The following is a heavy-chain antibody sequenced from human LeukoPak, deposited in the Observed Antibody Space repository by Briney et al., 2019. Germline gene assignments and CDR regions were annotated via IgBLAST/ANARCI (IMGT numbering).Heavy chain of an antibody. CDR2: IAGSGDSS. CDR3: ARDRYCGGDCYYWHFDL. V-gene: IGHV3-23*01. D-gene: IGHD2-21*02. CDR1: GITFTSYA. J-gene: IGHJ2*01. Sequence: GGSLRLSCAASGITFTSYAMTWVRQAPGKGLEWVSSIAGSGDSSYYADSVKGRFIISRDNSKDTLYLQMNNLRVEDTAVYYCARDRYCGGDCYYWHFDLWGRGTLVTVSP.